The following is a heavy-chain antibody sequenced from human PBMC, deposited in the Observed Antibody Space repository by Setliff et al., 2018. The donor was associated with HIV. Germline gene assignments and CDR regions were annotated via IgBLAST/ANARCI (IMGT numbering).Heavy chain of an antibody. Sequence: ASVKVSCKASGGSFSSHTINWVRQAPGQGLEWMGEIIPIFGVANYARKFQGRVTITADKSTSTAYMELSSLRSEDTAVYYCARGQNRGDDYFYYWGQGTLVTVSS. D-gene: IGHD2-21*02. CDR3: ARGQNRGDDYFYY. J-gene: IGHJ4*02. CDR1: GGSFSSHT. V-gene: IGHV1-69*10. CDR2: IIPIFGVA.